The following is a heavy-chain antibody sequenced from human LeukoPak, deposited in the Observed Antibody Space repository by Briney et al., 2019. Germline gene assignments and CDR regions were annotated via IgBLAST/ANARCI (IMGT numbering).Heavy chain of an antibody. D-gene: IGHD6-6*01. CDR2: FNPNSGVT. CDR1: GYTFTGYY. V-gene: IGHV1-2*02. Sequence: ASVKVSCKASGYTFTGYYMHWVRQAPGQGLEWMGWFNPNSGVTHYAQKFQGRVTMTRDTSINTAYMELSSLRSDDTAVYYCAKSWGGLWQLVPFYWGQGTLVTVSS. J-gene: IGHJ4*02. CDR3: AKSWGGLWQLVPFY.